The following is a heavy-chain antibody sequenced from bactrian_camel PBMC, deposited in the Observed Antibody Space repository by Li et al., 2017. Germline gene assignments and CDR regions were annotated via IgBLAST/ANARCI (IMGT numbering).Heavy chain of an antibody. J-gene: IGHJ6*01. Sequence: HVQLVESGGGLVQPGGSLRLSCTASGFTFSTSSMYWVRQAPGKGLEWVSAISASGGTTIYADSVKGRSTISRDNAKNMVYLQMNSLMSEDTALYYCTTGSFGYWGQGTQVTVS. CDR3: TTGSFGY. CDR1: GFTFSTSS. D-gene: IGHD5*01. CDR2: ISASGGTT. V-gene: IGHV3S1*01.